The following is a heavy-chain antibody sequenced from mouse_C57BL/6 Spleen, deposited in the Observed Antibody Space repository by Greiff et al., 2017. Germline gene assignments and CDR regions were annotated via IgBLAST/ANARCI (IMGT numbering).Heavy chain of an antibody. Sequence: EVQLQQSGPELVKPGASVKIPCKASGYTFTDYNMDWVKQSHGKSLEWIGDINPNNGGTIYNQKFKGKATLTVDKSSSTAYMGLRSLTAEDAAVYYCARKYGYFYAVDYWGQGTSVTVSS. J-gene: IGHJ4*01. D-gene: IGHD2-10*02. CDR2: INPNNGGT. V-gene: IGHV1-18*01. CDR1: GYTFTDYN. CDR3: ARKYGYFYAVDY.